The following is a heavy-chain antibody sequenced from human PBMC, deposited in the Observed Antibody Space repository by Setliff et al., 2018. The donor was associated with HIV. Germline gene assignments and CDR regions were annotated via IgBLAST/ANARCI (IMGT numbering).Heavy chain of an antibody. Sequence: PSETLSLTCAVSGGSITSGSHYWTWIRQPAGKGLEWLGHIYSNGSTNYNPSPKSRVTISGDTSKNQFSLKLNSVTAADTAVYFCARHISPDMDNFWSGYRGYFDYWGQGTLVTVSS. J-gene: IGHJ4*02. V-gene: IGHV4-61*09. CDR1: GGSITSGSHY. CDR2: IYSNGST. CDR3: ARHISPDMDNFWSGYRGYFDY. D-gene: IGHD3-3*01.